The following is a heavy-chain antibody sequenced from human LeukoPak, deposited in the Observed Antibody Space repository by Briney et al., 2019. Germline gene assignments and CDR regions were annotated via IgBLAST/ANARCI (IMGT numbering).Heavy chain of an antibody. J-gene: IGHJ4*02. Sequence: SETLSLTCTVSGASISSYYWSWIRQPPGKGLEWIGYIDYSGSTNYTPSLKSRVTISVDTSKNQFSLKLSSVTAADTALYYCAREANYYDSSGTIDYWGQGTLVTVSS. D-gene: IGHD3-22*01. CDR2: IDYSGST. CDR3: AREANYYDSSGTIDY. CDR1: GASISSYY. V-gene: IGHV4-59*01.